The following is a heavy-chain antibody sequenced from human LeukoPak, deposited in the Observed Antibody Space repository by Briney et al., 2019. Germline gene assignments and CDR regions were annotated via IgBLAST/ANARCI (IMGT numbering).Heavy chain of an antibody. CDR2: INSGGSDS. D-gene: IGHD3-10*01. CDR1: GYAFTNYW. CDR3: ARQMRLSPELWFGELLPTDAFDI. J-gene: IGHJ3*02. Sequence: GESLQISCKGSGYAFTNYWIGWVRQMPGKGLEWMGIINSGGSDSSYSPSFQGRVTISADKSISTAYLQWSSLKASDTAMYYCARQMRLSPELWFGELLPTDAFDIWGQGTMVTVSS. V-gene: IGHV5-51*01.